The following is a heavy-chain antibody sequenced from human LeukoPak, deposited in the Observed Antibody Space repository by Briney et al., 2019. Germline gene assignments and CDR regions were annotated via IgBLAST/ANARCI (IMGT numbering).Heavy chain of an antibody. CDR2: INPNSGGT. Sequence: ASVKVSCKASGYTFTGYYMHWVRQAPGQGLEWMGWINPNSGGTNYAQKFQGRVTMTRDTSISTAYMELSRLRSDDTAVYYCARGVSYDYVWGSYHYYMDVWGKGTTVTISS. V-gene: IGHV1-2*02. J-gene: IGHJ6*03. CDR3: ARGVSYDYVWGSYHYYMDV. D-gene: IGHD3-16*02. CDR1: GYTFTGYY.